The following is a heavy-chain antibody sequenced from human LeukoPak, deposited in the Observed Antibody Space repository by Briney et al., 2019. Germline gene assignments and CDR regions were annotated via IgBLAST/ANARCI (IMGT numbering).Heavy chain of an antibody. CDR1: GFSFSNYA. V-gene: IGHV3-23*01. CDR2: INDSGSTR. J-gene: IGHJ4*02. D-gene: IGHD5-12*01. Sequence: GGSLRLPCGASGFSFSNYAMSWVRQAPGKGLEWVSGINDSGSTRFYVDSVKGRFTSSRDNPKNTLYLQMNGLRVEDTAVYYCAKDMQTWPRFPDYWGQGTLVTVSS. CDR3: AKDMQTWPRFPDY.